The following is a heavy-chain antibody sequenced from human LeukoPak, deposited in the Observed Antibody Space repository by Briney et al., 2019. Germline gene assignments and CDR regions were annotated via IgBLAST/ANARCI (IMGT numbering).Heavy chain of an antibody. J-gene: IGHJ5*02. Sequence: ASVKVSCKASGYTFTSYDINWVRQATGQGLEWMGWMNPNSGNTGYAQKFQGRVTITRDTSASTAYMELSSLRSEDTAVYYCAREFAGELSTPFWFDPWGQGTLVTVSS. CDR3: AREFAGELSTPFWFDP. V-gene: IGHV1-8*03. CDR2: MNPNSGNT. CDR1: GYTFTSYD. D-gene: IGHD3-16*02.